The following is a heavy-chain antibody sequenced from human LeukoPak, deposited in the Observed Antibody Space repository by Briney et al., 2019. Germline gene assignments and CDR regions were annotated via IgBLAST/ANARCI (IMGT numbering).Heavy chain of an antibody. V-gene: IGHV4-4*07. CDR3: ARADYSTQNYYYFDY. CDR2: IYTSGST. Sequence: PSETLSLTCTVSGGSISSYYWSWIRQPAGKGLEWIGRIYTSGSTNYNPSLKGRVTISVDKSKNQFSLKLSSVTAADTAVYYCARADYSTQNYYYFDYWGQGTLVTVSS. D-gene: IGHD4-11*01. J-gene: IGHJ4*02. CDR1: GGSISSYY.